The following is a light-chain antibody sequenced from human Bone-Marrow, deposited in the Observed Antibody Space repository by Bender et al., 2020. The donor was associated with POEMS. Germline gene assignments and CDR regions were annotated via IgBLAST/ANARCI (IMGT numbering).Light chain of an antibody. CDR1: NSDIGSYNL. V-gene: IGLV2-23*01. Sequence: QSALTQPASVSASPGQPITISCSGTNSDIGSYNLVSWYQQHPGKAPKLLIYEDTKRPSGVSPRFSASKSGNTAYLAIAGFRGDDKAHYNCCAYAGVELFVVFGGGTKVTVL. CDR3: CAYAGVELFVV. CDR2: EDT. J-gene: IGLJ2*01.